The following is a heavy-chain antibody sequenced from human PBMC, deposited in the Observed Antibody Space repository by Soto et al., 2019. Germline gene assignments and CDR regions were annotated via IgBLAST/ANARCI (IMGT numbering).Heavy chain of an antibody. CDR2: ISGSGGST. CDR1: GFTFSSYA. CDR3: ARRGPGTYFDY. Sequence: GGSLRLSCAASGFTFSSYAMNWGRQAPGKGLEWVSVISGSGGSTYYADSVKGRFTISRDNSKNTLYLQMNSLRTEDTAVYYCARRGPGTYFDYWGQGTLVTVSS. J-gene: IGHJ4*02. D-gene: IGHD6-13*01. V-gene: IGHV3-23*01.